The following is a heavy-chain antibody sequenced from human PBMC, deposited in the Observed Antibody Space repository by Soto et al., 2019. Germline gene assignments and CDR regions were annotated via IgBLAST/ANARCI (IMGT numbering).Heavy chain of an antibody. J-gene: IGHJ4*02. CDR2: ISGSDGTT. D-gene: IGHD1-26*01. V-gene: IGHV3-23*01. Sequence: GGSLRLSCAASGFTFSSYAMYWVRQAPGKGLEWVSGISGSDGTTSYVDSVKGRFTISRDNSKNTLYLQMNRLGAEDTAIYYCAKGFTPTYSGSYCAFWGQGTQVTVS. CDR1: GFTFSSYA. CDR3: AKGFTPTYSGSYCAF.